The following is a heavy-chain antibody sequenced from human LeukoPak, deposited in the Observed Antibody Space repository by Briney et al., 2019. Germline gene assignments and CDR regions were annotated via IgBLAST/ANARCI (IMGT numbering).Heavy chain of an antibody. CDR3: AKDRARGGTTDFDY. J-gene: IGHJ4*02. V-gene: IGHV3-23*01. Sequence: GGSLRLSCAASGFTFSTYAMSWVRQAPGKGLEWVSAISGSADSTYYADSVKGQFAISRDNSKNTLYLQMNSLRAEDTAVYFCAKDRARGGTTDFDYWGQGALVTVSS. D-gene: IGHD1-7*01. CDR2: ISGSADST. CDR1: GFTFSTYA.